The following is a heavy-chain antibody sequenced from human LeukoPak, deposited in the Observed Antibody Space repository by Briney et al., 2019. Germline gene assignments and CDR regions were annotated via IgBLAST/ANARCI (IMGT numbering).Heavy chain of an antibody. CDR3: ARAYCGGDCCLDY. CDR2: IYYSGST. D-gene: IGHD2-21*02. J-gene: IGHJ4*02. Sequence: SETLSLTYTVSGGSISSGDYYWSWIRQPPGKGLEWIGYIYYSGSTYYNPSLKSRVTISVDTSKNQFSLKLSSVTAADTAVYYCARAYCGGDCCLDYWGQGTLVTVSS. CDR1: GGSISSGDYY. V-gene: IGHV4-30-4*01.